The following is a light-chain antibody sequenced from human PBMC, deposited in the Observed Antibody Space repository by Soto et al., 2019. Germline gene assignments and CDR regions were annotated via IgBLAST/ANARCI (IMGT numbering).Light chain of an antibody. CDR1: RSNIGSNP. Sequence: QSVLTQPPSASGTPGQRVTISCSGSRSNIGSNPVNWYQQLPGTAPKLLIDSNNQRPSGVPDRFSGSRSGTSASLAISGLQSEDEADYYCAAWDDSLYGRVFGTWTKLTVL. V-gene: IGLV1-44*01. CDR3: AAWDDSLYGRV. J-gene: IGLJ1*01. CDR2: SNN.